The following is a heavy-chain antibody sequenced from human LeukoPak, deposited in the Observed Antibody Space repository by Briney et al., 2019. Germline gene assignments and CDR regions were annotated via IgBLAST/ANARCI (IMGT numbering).Heavy chain of an antibody. CDR2: IRYDGNNK. V-gene: IGHV3-30*02. CDR1: GFTFSSHG. Sequence: GGSLRLSCAASGFTFSSHGMHWVRQAPGRGLEWVAFIRYDGNNKYYADSVKGRFTISRDNSKNTLYLQMNSLRAEDTAVYYCAKVAISMVRGVNYYMGVWGKGTTVTISS. CDR3: AKVAISMVRGVNYYMGV. J-gene: IGHJ6*03. D-gene: IGHD3-10*01.